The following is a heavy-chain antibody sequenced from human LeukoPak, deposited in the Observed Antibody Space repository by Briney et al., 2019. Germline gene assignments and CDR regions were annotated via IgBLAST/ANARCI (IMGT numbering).Heavy chain of an antibody. J-gene: IGHJ4*02. CDR1: GFTFSNAW. V-gene: IGHV3-30*18. D-gene: IGHD6-19*01. CDR2: ISYDGSNK. CDR3: AKPLYSSGWSSFDY. Sequence: SGGSLRLSCAASGFTFSNAWMSWVRQAPGKGLEWVAVISYDGSNKYYADSVKGRFTISRDNSKNTLYLQMNSLRAEDTAVYYCAKPLYSSGWSSFDYWGQGTLVTVSS.